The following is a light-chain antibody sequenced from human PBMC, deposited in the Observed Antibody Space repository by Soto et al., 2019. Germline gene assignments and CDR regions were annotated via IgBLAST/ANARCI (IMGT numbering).Light chain of an antibody. V-gene: IGKV1-5*03. Sequence: ILMTQSPSSLSASVGDRVTVTCRASQSIVGWLAWYQQKPGKAPKVLIYKTSTLESGVPSRFSGGGSGTEFTLSISSLQPDDFATYYCQQYKTSPWTFGQGTKVDIK. CDR2: KTS. CDR3: QQYKTSPWT. CDR1: QSIVGW. J-gene: IGKJ1*01.